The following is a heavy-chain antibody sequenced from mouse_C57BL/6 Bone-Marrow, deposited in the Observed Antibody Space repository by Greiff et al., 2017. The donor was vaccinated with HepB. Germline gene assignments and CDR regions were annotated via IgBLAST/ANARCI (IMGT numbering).Heavy chain of an antibody. Sequence: LVESGAELVRPGASVKLSCTASGFNIKDDYMHWVKQRPEQGLEWIGWIDPENGDTEYASKFQGKATITADTSSNTAYLQLSSLTSEDTAVYYCTTLKVWSSGYPFDYWGQGTTLTVSS. CDR1: GFNIKDDY. V-gene: IGHV14-4*01. CDR3: TTLKVWSSGYPFDY. J-gene: IGHJ2*01. D-gene: IGHD3-2*02. CDR2: IDPENGDT.